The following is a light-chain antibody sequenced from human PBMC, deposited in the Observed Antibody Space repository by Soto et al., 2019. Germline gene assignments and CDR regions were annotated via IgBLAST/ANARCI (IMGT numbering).Light chain of an antibody. Sequence: DIQLTQSPSSVSASVGDRVTITCRASQGVKGWLAWYQQKPGQAPKLLVYAISTLQSGVPSRFSGSGSETDFSLTINSLQPEDSATYYCKQANTFPLTFGEGTKVEIK. CDR1: QGVKGW. V-gene: IGKV1-12*01. CDR2: AIS. CDR3: KQANTFPLT. J-gene: IGKJ4*01.